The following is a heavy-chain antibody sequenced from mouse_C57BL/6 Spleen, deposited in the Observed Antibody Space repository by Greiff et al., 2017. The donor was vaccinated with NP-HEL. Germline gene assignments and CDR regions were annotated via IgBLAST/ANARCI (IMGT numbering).Heavy chain of an antibody. J-gene: IGHJ4*01. CDR1: GYTFTSYW. V-gene: IGHV1-64*01. Sequence: VQLQQPGAELVKPGASVKLSCKASGYTFTSYWMHWVKQRPGQGLEWIGMIHPNSGSTNYNEKFKSKATLTVDKSSSTAYMQLSSLTSEDSAVYYCAREAVTTDAMDYWGQGTSVTVSS. CDR2: IHPNSGST. CDR3: AREAVTTDAMDY. D-gene: IGHD1-1*01.